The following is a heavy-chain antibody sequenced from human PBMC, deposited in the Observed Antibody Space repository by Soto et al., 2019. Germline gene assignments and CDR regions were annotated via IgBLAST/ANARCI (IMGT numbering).Heavy chain of an antibody. V-gene: IGHV4-61*08. CDR3: ARGSYDFWSDY. CDR2: IYYSGST. Sequence: PSETLSLTCTVSGGSISSGDYYWSWIRQPPGKGLEWIGYIYYSGSTNYNPSLKSRVTISVDTSKNQFSLKLSSVTAADTAVYYCARGSYDFWSDYWGQGTLVTVSS. J-gene: IGHJ4*02. D-gene: IGHD3-3*01. CDR1: GGSISSGDYY.